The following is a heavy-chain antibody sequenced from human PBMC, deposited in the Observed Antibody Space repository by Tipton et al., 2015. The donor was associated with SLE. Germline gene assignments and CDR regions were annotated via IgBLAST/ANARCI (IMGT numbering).Heavy chain of an antibody. CDR2: IGSRSSAV. V-gene: IGHV3-21*01. CDR3: ASEYSVTTNFDY. D-gene: IGHD4-17*01. CDR1: GSIFSDHS. Sequence: GSLSLSCVASGSIFSDHSMNWVRQAPGKGLEWVSFIGSRSSAVYYAYSVKGRFTISRDNSKNSLYLQMNYLRAEDTAVYYCASEYSVTTNFDYWGPGTLVSVSS. J-gene: IGHJ4*02.